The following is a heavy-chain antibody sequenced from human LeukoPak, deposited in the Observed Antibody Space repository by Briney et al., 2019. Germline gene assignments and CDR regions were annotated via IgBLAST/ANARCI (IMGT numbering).Heavy chain of an antibody. CDR2: IYYSGST. CDR1: GGSISSSSYY. J-gene: IGHJ6*02. V-gene: IGHV4-39*01. Sequence: PSETLSLTCTVSGGSISSSSYYWGWIRQPPGKGLEWIGSIYYSGSTYYNPSLKSRVTISVDTSKNQFSLKLSSVIAADTAVYYCARQGRFLEWLLSSHGMDVWGQGTTVTVSS. D-gene: IGHD3-3*01. CDR3: ARQGRFLEWLLSSHGMDV.